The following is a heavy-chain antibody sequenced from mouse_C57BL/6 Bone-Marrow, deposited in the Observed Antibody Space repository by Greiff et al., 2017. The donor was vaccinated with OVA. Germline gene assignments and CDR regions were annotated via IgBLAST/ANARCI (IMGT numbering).Heavy chain of an antibody. CDR2: IYPGGGYT. Sequence: VKLQESGAELVRPGTSVKMSCEASGYTFTNYWIGWAKQRPGNGLEWIGDIYPGGGYTNYNEKVKGKATLTADKSSSTAYMQFSSLTSEDSAIYYCARGRYVYSFDYWGQGTTLTVSS. J-gene: IGHJ2*01. D-gene: IGHD2-14*01. CDR3: ARGRYVYSFDY. CDR1: GYTFTNYW. V-gene: IGHV1-63*01.